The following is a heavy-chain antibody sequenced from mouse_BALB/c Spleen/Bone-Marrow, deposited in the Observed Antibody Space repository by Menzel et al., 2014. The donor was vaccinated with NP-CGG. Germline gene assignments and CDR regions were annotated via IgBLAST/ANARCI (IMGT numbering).Heavy chain of an antibody. CDR3: ARNYDYDEGAWFTY. Sequence: QVQLQQSGAEVVNPGASVKLSCRTSGYTFTNYWIQWVKQRPGQGLGWIGEIFPGTDTTYYNEKFKDKATLTIDTSSSTAYMQLSNLTSEDSAVYFCARNYDYDEGAWFTYWGQVTLVTVSA. J-gene: IGHJ3*01. V-gene: IGHV1S132*01. CDR2: IFPGTDTT. CDR1: GYTFTNYW. D-gene: IGHD2-4*01.